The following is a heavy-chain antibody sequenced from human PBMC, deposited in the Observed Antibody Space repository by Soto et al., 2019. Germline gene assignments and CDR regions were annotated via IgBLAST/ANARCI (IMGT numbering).Heavy chain of an antibody. V-gene: IGHV1-2*02. Sequence: GASVKVSCKASGYTFTGYYMHWVRQAPGQGLEWMGWINPNSGGTNYAQKFQGRVTMTRDTSISTAYMELSRLRSDDTAVYYCATGITGTTFDGMDVWGQGTTVTVSS. D-gene: IGHD1-7*01. CDR2: INPNSGGT. CDR1: GYTFTGYY. J-gene: IGHJ6*02. CDR3: ATGITGTTFDGMDV.